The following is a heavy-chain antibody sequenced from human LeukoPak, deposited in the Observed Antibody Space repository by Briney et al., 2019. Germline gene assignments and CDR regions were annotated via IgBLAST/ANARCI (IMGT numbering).Heavy chain of an antibody. J-gene: IGHJ4*02. D-gene: IGHD5-18*01. Sequence: TSETLSLTCTVSGGSISSYYWSWIRQPPGKGLEWIGEINHSGSTNYNPSLKGRVTISVDTSKNQFSLKLSSVTAADTAVYYCARGDTAMVTDYWGQGTLVTVSS. V-gene: IGHV4-34*01. CDR2: INHSGST. CDR1: GGSISSYY. CDR3: ARGDTAMVTDY.